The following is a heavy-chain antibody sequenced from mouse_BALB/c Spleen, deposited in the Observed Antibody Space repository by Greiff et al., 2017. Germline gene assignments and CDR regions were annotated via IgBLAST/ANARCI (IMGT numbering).Heavy chain of an antibody. CDR3: ASLVWSHY. D-gene: IGHD2-10*02. J-gene: IGHJ2*01. V-gene: IGHV5-6-5*01. Sequence: EVTLVESGGGLVKPGGSLKLSCAASGFTFSSYAMSWVRQTPEKRLEWVASISSGGSTYYPDSVKGRFTISRDNARNILYLQMSSLRSEDTAMYYCASLVWSHYWGQGTTLTVSS. CDR1: GFTFSSYA. CDR2: ISSGGST.